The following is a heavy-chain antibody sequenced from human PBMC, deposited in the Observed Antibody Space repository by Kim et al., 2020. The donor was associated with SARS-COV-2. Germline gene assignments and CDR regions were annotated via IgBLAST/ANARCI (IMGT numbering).Heavy chain of an antibody. J-gene: IGHJ5*02. Sequence: QGRVTMTRDTSTSTVYMELSSLRSEDTAVYYCAREGGVDFWSGKGHWFDPWGQGTLVTVSS. CDR3: AREGGVDFWSGKGHWFDP. V-gene: IGHV1-46*01. D-gene: IGHD3-3*01.